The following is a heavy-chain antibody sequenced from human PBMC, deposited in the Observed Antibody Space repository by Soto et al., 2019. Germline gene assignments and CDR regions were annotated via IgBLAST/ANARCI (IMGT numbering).Heavy chain of an antibody. CDR3: ARDYCYESRSSSVNWFDP. V-gene: IGHV3-74*01. CDR1: EFTFSKYW. J-gene: IGHJ5*02. Sequence: GGSLRLSCVASEFTFSKYWMHWVRQAPGKGLVWVSRINMDGTKTAYADSVKGRFTVSRDNANNTLYLQMNSLGVEDTAVYYCARDYCYESRSSSVNWFDPWGQGTLVTAPQ. CDR2: INMDGTKT. D-gene: IGHD3-22*01.